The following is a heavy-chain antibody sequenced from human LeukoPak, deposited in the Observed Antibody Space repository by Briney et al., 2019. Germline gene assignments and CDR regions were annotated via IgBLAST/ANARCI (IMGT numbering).Heavy chain of an antibody. Sequence: GGSLRLSCAASGFIFSNYWMTWVRQAPGKGLEWVANIKDDGSAKYYVDSVKGRFTISRDDAKSSLFLQMNSLRAEDTAVYYCAKGAAIGIYANFDYWGQGTLVTVSS. CDR2: IKDDGSAK. V-gene: IGHV3-7*03. CDR1: GFIFSNYW. J-gene: IGHJ4*02. CDR3: AKGAAIGIYANFDY. D-gene: IGHD6-13*01.